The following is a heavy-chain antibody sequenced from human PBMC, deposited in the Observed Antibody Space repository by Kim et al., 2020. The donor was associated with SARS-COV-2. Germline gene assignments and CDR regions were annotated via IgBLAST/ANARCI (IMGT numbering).Heavy chain of an antibody. D-gene: IGHD3-22*01. J-gene: IGHJ4*02. V-gene: IGHV3-74*01. CDR1: GFTFSSYW. CDR2: INSDGSST. Sequence: GGSLRLSCAASGFTFSSYWMHWVRQAPGKGLVWVSRINSDGSSTSYADSVKGRFTISRDNAKNTLYLQMNSLRAEDTAVYYCARERFPYDYYDSSGYQAPDYWGQGTLVTVSS. CDR3: ARERFPYDYYDSSGYQAPDY.